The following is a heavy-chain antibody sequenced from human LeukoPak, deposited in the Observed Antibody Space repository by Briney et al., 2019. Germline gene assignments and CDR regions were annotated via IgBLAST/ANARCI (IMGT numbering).Heavy chain of an antibody. Sequence: GGSLRLSCAVSGFTFSNYWMSWVRQAPGKGLEWVANIKGNGGVKDYVDSVKGRFTISRDNAKSSLYLQINSLRAEDTAVYYCAREDNNTWPGYVDLWGRGTLVTVSS. J-gene: IGHJ2*01. CDR3: AREDNNTWPGYVDL. D-gene: IGHD1/OR15-1a*01. CDR1: GFTFSNYW. V-gene: IGHV3-7*01. CDR2: IKGNGGVK.